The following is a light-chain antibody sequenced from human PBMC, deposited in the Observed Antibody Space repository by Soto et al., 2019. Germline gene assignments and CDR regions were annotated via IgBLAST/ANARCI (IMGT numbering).Light chain of an antibody. CDR2: DVT. Sequence: QSVLTQPAPVSGSPGQPITIPCTGNSSDGGGYNYVSWYQQQPGEAPKFMIYDVTNRPSGVSNRFSGSKSGNTASLTISGLQAEDEADYYCCSYTTSNTRQIVFGTGTKVTVL. V-gene: IGLV2-14*01. CDR3: CSYTTSNTRQIV. J-gene: IGLJ1*01. CDR1: SSDGGGYNY.